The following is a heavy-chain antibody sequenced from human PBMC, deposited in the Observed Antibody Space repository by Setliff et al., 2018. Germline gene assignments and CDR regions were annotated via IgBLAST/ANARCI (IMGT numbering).Heavy chain of an antibody. CDR3: ARTCSGSGCYAGLES. Sequence: GGSLRLSCAASGFTFSSYWMHWVRQAPGKGLVWVSRINSDGSSTSYADSVKGRVTISSDNSKNTLYLQMNSLRPEDTAVYYCARTCSGSGCYAGLESWGQGTPVTVSS. CDR2: INSDGSST. D-gene: IGHD2-15*01. CDR1: GFTFSSYW. V-gene: IGHV3-74*01. J-gene: IGHJ4*02.